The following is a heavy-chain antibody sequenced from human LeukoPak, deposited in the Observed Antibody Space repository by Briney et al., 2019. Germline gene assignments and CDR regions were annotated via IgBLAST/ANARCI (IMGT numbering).Heavy chain of an antibody. V-gene: IGHV3-30*01. D-gene: IGHD6-13*01. J-gene: IGHJ4*02. Sequence: PGGSLRLSCAASGFTFSSYAMHWVRQAPGKGLEWVAVISYDGSNKYYADSVKGRFTISRDNSKNTLYLQMNSLRAEDTAVYYCARDRIRLRSSWTPALDYWDQGTLVTVSS. CDR3: ARDRIRLRSSWTPALDY. CDR2: ISYDGSNK. CDR1: GFTFSSYA.